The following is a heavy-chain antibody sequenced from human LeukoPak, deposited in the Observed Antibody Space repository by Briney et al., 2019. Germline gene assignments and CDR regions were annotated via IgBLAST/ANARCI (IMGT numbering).Heavy chain of an antibody. V-gene: IGHV4-34*01. CDR3: ARVAPRQYARGYYYYYMDV. D-gene: IGHD2-8*01. J-gene: IGHJ6*03. Sequence: SETLSLTCAVYGGSFSGYYWSWIRQPPGKGLEWIGEINHSGSTNYNPSLKSRVTISVDTSKNQFSLKLSSVTAADTAVYYCARVAPRQYARGYYYYYMDVWGKGTTVTVSS. CDR1: GGSFSGYY. CDR2: INHSGST.